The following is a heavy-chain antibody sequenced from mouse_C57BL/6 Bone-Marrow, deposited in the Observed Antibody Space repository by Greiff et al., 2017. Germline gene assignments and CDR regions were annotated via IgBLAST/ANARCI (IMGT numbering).Heavy chain of an antibody. CDR2: ISDGGSYT. J-gene: IGHJ3*01. D-gene: IGHD2-3*01. CDR3: ARDGYFLFAY. CDR1: GFTFSSYA. V-gene: IGHV5-4*03. Sequence: EVKLVESGGGLVKPGGSLKLSCAASGFTFSSYAMSWVRQTPDKRLEWVATISDGGSYTYYPDNVKGRFTISRDNAKNNLYLQMSHLKSEDTAMYYCARDGYFLFAYWGQGTLVTVSA.